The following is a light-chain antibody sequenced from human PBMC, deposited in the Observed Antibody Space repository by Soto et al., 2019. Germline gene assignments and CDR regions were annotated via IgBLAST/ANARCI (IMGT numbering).Light chain of an antibody. CDR3: QQLNSYLFT. J-gene: IGKJ5*01. CDR2: GAS. V-gene: IGKV3-15*01. CDR1: QSVDRTY. Sequence: EIVLTQSPGTLSLSPCERATLSSSASQSVDRTYLAWYQQKPGQAPRLLIFGASTRATDIPARFSGSGSGTEFTLTISSLQTEDFATYYCQQLNSYLFTFGQGTRLEI.